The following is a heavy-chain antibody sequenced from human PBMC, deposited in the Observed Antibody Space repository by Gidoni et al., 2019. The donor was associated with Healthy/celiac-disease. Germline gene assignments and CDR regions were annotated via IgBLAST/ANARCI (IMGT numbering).Heavy chain of an antibody. CDR2: IIGSCVST. D-gene: IGHD3-16*02. CDR3: AKVPDYDYIWGSYPDY. J-gene: IGHJ4*02. CDR1: GSNFSSYA. Sequence: EVQLLESGGGLVQPGGSLRLSCAASGSNFSSYAMIWFRQAPVKGLEWVSAIIGSCVSTYYADSVKGRFTISRDNSKNTLYLQMNSLRAEDTAVYYCAKVPDYDYIWGSYPDYWGQGTLVTVSS. V-gene: IGHV3-23*01.